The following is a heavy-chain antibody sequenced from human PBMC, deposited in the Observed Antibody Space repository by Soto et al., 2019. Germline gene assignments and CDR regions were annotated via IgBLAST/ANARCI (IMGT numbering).Heavy chain of an antibody. D-gene: IGHD3-16*02. CDR2: ISAYNGNT. CDR3: ARFPNRSPQAYTNWFDP. Sequence: GASVKVSCKASGYTFTSYGISWVRQAPGQGLEWMGWISAYNGNTNYAQKLQGRVTMTTDTSTSTAYMELRSLRSDDTAVYYCARFPNRSPQAYTNWFDPWGQGTLVTVSS. V-gene: IGHV1-18*01. CDR1: GYTFTSYG. J-gene: IGHJ5*02.